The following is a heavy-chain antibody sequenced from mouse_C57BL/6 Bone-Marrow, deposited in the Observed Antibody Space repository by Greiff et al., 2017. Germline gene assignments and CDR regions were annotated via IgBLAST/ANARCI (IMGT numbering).Heavy chain of an antibody. V-gene: IGHV2-9*01. CDR1: GFSLTSYG. Sequence: VKLQESGPGLVAPSQSLSITCTVSGFSLTSYGVDWVRQPPGQGLEWLGVIWGGGSTNYYSALMSRLSISKDNSKSQVFLKMNSLQTDDTALYYCAKHEGCYVGAMGYWGQGTSVTVS. CDR3: AKHEGCYVGAMGY. D-gene: IGHD1-1*02. CDR2: IWGGGST. J-gene: IGHJ4*01.